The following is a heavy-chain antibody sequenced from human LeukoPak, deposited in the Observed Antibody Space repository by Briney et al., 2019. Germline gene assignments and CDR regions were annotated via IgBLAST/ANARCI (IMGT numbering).Heavy chain of an antibody. CDR1: GFTFRTFW. CDR3: ARGGTFVSDY. J-gene: IGHJ4*02. V-gene: IGHV3-7*01. D-gene: IGHD1-1*01. CDR2: IKTDGSEK. Sequence: GGSLRLSCAASGFTFRTFWMSWVRQAPGKGLEWVANIKTDGSEKYYVDSMKGRFTVSRDNAKNSLYLQMDSLRAEDTAVYYCARGGTFVSDYWGQGTLVTASS.